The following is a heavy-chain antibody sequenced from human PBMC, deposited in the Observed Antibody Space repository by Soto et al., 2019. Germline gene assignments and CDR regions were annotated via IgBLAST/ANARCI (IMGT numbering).Heavy chain of an antibody. J-gene: IGHJ4*02. V-gene: IGHV3-23*01. D-gene: IGHD6-19*01. CDR3: AKEMGIAVAGTITD. CDR2: ISGSGGST. CDR1: GFTFSSYA. Sequence: GGSLRLSCAASGFTFSSYAMSWVRQAPGKGLEWVSAISGSGGSTYYADSVKGRFTISRDNSKNTLYLQMNSLGAEDTAVYYCAKEMGIAVAGTITDWGQGTLVTVSS.